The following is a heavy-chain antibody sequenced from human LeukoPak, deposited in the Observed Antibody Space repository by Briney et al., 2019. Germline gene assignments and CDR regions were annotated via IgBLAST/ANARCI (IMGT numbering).Heavy chain of an antibody. J-gene: IGHJ6*03. Sequence: SETLSLTCAVSGYSISSGYYWSWIRQPAGKGLEWIGRIYTSGSTKNNPSLKSRVTISADTSKNQFSLKLSSVTAADTAVYFCARAPYDIVTGYYYYMDVWGKGTTVTVSS. CDR2: IYTSGST. D-gene: IGHD3-9*01. CDR1: GYSISSGYY. CDR3: ARAPYDIVTGYYYYMDV. V-gene: IGHV4-61*02.